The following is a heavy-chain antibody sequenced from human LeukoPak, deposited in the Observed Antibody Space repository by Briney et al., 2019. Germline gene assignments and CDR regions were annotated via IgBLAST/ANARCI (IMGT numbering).Heavy chain of an antibody. Sequence: GGSLRLSCAASGFPVSSSYMSWVRQAPGKGLEWVSVIYSGGSTYYADSVKGRFTISRDNSKNTLYLQMNSLRAEDTAVYYCAKDLRTQTSYLDYWGQGTLVTVSS. V-gene: IGHV3-53*01. CDR2: IYSGGST. CDR1: GFPVSSSY. CDR3: AKDLRTQTSYLDY. J-gene: IGHJ4*02. D-gene: IGHD3-10*01.